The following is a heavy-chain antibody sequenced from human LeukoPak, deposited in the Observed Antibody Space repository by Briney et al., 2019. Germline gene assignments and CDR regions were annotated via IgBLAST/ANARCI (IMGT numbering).Heavy chain of an antibody. D-gene: IGHD3-9*01. CDR3: ARDYDILTGPFDY. Sequence: GASVKVSCKASGYTFTGYYMHWVRQAPGQGLEWMGWINPNSGGTNYAQKFQGRVTMTRDTSISTAYMELSRLRSDDTAVYYCARDYDILTGPFDYWGQGTLVTVSS. J-gene: IGHJ4*02. CDR2: INPNSGGT. V-gene: IGHV1-2*02. CDR1: GYTFTGYY.